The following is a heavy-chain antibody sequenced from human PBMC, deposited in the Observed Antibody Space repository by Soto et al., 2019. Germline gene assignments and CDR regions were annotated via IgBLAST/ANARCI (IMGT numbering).Heavy chain of an antibody. Sequence: GGSLRLSCAASGFTFSIYAMHWVRQAPGKGLEWVAVISYDGSNKYYADSVKGRFTISRDNSKNTLYLQMNSLRAEDTAVYYCARDALPSYIAAAGPFDYWGQGTLVTAPQ. CDR2: ISYDGSNK. V-gene: IGHV3-30-3*01. CDR3: ARDALPSYIAAAGPFDY. CDR1: GFTFSIYA. J-gene: IGHJ4*02. D-gene: IGHD6-13*01.